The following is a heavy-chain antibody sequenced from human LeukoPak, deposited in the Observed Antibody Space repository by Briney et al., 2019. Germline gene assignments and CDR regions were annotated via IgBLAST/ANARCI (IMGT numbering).Heavy chain of an antibody. CDR1: GFTFSTYS. J-gene: IGHJ4*02. Sequence: PGGSLRLSCAASGFTFSTYSMNWVRQAPGKGLEWVSSISSTSNYIYYADSVKGRFTISRDNARNSLYLQMNSLRAEDTAVYYCAKPVPTTATRWASCFDYWGQGTLVTVSS. D-gene: IGHD1-1*01. CDR2: ISSTSNYI. V-gene: IGHV3-21*04. CDR3: AKPVPTTATRWASCFDY.